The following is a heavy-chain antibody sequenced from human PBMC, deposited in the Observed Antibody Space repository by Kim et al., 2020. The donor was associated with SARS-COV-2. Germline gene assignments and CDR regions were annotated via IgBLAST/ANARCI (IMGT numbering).Heavy chain of an antibody. Sequence: DSVKGRLPISRKNSKNTLYLQMNSRRAEDTAVYYCARGGGYDFWSGYFDYWGQGTLVTVSS. J-gene: IGHJ4*02. V-gene: IGHV3-30*01. CDR3: ARGGGYDFWSGYFDY. D-gene: IGHD3-3*01.